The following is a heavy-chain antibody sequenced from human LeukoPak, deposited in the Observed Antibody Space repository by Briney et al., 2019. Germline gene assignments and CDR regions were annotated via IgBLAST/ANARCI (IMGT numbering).Heavy chain of an antibody. CDR1: GITLSNYG. D-gene: IGHD2-2*01. J-gene: IGHJ5*02. CDR3: ARDYCSSTSCYDWFDP. CDR2: ISSSTTFI. Sequence: PGGSLRLSCVVSGITLSNYGMSWVRQAPGKGLEWVSSISSSTTFIDYADSVKGRFTISRDNAKDSLYLQMNSLRAEDTAVYYCARDYCSSTSCYDWFDPWGQGTLVTVSS. V-gene: IGHV3-21*04.